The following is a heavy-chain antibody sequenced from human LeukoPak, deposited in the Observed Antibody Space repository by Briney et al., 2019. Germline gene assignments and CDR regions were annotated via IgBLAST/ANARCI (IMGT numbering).Heavy chain of an antibody. D-gene: IGHD3-10*01. V-gene: IGHV1-18*01. J-gene: IGHJ6*02. CDR1: GYTFTSYG. CDR2: ISAYNGNT. CDR3: AREFSGRYYYYGMDV. Sequence: ASVKVSCKASGYTFTSYGISWVRQAPGQGLEWMGWISAYNGNTNYAQKLQGRVTITADESTSTAYMELSSLRSEDTAVYYCAREFSGRYYYYGMDVWGQGTTVTVSS.